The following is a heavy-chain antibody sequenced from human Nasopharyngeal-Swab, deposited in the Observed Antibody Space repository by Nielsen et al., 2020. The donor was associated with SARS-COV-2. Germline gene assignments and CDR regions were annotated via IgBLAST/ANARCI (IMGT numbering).Heavy chain of an antibody. D-gene: IGHD2-15*01. CDR3: ARPAYCSGCSCNYYYGMDV. CDR1: GYSFTSYW. Sequence: GESLKISCKGSGYSFTSYWIGWVRQMPGKGLEWMGIIYPGDSDTRYSPSFQGQVTISADKSISTAYLQWSSLKASDTAMYYCARPAYCSGCSCNYYYGMDVWGQGTTVTVSS. J-gene: IGHJ6*02. V-gene: IGHV5-51*01. CDR2: IYPGDSDT.